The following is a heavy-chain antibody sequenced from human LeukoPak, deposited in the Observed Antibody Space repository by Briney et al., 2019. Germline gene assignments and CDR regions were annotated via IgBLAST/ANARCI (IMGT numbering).Heavy chain of an antibody. CDR3: ARVFPSGSLFDY. CDR2: ISAYDGNT. J-gene: IGHJ4*02. CDR1: GYTFSSYG. D-gene: IGHD1-26*01. Sequence: ASVKVSCKASGYTFSSYGISWVRQAPGQGLEWMGWISAYDGNTNYAQKLQGRVTMTTDTSTSTAYMELRSLRSDDTAVYYCARVFPSGSLFDYWGQGTLVTVSS. V-gene: IGHV1-18*01.